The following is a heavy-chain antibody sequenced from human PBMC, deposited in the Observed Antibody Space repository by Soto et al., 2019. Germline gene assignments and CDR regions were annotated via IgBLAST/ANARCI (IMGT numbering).Heavy chain of an antibody. CDR2: ISPDGSRT. Sequence: EVQPVESGGGLVQPGGSLRLSCTASEFTFSNYWMHWVRQAPGKGLVWVSRISPDGSRTNYADSVKGRFTISRDNAKNTLYLQMDSLRVEDTAVYFCARGGLGNYHSNYWGQGTLVTVSS. CDR3: ARGGLGNYHSNY. V-gene: IGHV3-74*01. CDR1: EFTFSNYW. D-gene: IGHD3-10*01. J-gene: IGHJ4*02.